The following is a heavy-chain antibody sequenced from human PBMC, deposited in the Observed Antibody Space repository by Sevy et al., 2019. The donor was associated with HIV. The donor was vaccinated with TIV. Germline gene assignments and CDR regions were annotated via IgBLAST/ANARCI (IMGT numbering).Heavy chain of an antibody. Sequence: GGSLRLSCAAAGFTFTSYAMHWVRQAPGKGLEWVAVIWYDGSNKYYADSVKGRFTISRDTSKNTLFLLMNNLRAEDKAVYYCARGDREAYESGGYYFDYWGQGTLVTVSS. V-gene: IGHV3-33*01. CDR3: ARGDREAYESGGYYFDY. CDR2: IWYDGSNK. D-gene: IGHD2-15*01. J-gene: IGHJ4*02. CDR1: GFTFTSYA.